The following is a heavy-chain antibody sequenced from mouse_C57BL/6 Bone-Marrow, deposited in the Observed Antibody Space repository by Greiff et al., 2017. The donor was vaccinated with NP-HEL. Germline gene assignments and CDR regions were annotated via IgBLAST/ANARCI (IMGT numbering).Heavy chain of an antibody. CDR1: GYTFTSYW. CDR2: IDPSDSET. Sequence: QVQLKQPGAELVRPGSSVKLSCKASGYTFTSYWMHWVKQRPIQGLEWIGNIDPSDSETHYNQKFKDKATLTVDKSSSTAYMQLSSLTSEDSAVYYCANSYYYAMDYWGQGTSVTVSS. CDR3: ANSYYYAMDY. J-gene: IGHJ4*01. V-gene: IGHV1-52*01.